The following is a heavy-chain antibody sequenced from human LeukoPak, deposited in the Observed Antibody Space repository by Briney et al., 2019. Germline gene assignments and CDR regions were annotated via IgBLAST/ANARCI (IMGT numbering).Heavy chain of an antibody. J-gene: IGHJ4*02. CDR2: ISSSAGYT. V-gene: IGHV3-11*06. CDR1: GFTFSDYY. CDR3: ARGEVSSPFFAVIVATSGRGQLDY. D-gene: IGHD2-15*01. Sequence: GGSLRLSCAASGFTFSDYYMSWIRQAPGKGLEWVSFISSSAGYTNYADSVKGRFTISRDNAKNSLYLQMNSLTAADTAVYYCARGEVSSPFFAVIVATSGRGQLDYWGQGTPVTVSS.